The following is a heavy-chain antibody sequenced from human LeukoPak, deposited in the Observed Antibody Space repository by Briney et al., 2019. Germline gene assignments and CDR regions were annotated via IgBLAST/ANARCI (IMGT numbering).Heavy chain of an antibody. CDR3: ARDEAWGFHCSSNSCSWFDP. J-gene: IGHJ5*02. CDR1: GFTFRGYT. V-gene: IGHV3-21*01. CDR2: ITGSGGYI. D-gene: IGHD2-2*01. Sequence: PGGSLRLSCAASGFTFRGYTMNWVRQAPGKGLEWVSSITGSGGYIEYADSVKGRFTISRDNAKNSLYLQMNSLRVEDTAVYYCARDEAWGFHCSSNSCSWFDPWGQGTLVIVSS.